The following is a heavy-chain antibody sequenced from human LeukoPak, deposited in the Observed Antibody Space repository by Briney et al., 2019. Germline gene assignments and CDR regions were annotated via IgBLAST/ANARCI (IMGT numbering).Heavy chain of an antibody. J-gene: IGHJ4*02. D-gene: IGHD2-15*01. CDR2: IYYSGST. CDR3: ARYCSGGSCFDY. V-gene: IGHV4-59*01. Sequence: SETLSLTCTVSGGPISSYYWSWIRQPPGKGLEWIGYIYYSGSTNYNPSLKSRVTISVDTSKNHFSLKLSSVTAADTAVYYCARYCSGGSCFDYWGQGTLVTVSS. CDR1: GGPISSYY.